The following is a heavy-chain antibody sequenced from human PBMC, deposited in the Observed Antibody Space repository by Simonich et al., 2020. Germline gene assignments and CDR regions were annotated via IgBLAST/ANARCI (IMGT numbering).Heavy chain of an antibody. CDR3: ARGGLGHWYFDL. J-gene: IGHJ2*01. CDR1: GYNFTGYY. Sequence: QVQLVQSGAEVKKPGASVKVSCKASGYNFTGYYMHWLRQATGQGLEWMGGHNPNSGGTNYTQKGQGRVTMTRNTSISTAYMELRRLRSDDTAVYYCARGGLGHWYFDLWGRGTLVTVSS. V-gene: IGHV1-2*02. CDR2: HNPNSGGT. D-gene: IGHD6-25*01.